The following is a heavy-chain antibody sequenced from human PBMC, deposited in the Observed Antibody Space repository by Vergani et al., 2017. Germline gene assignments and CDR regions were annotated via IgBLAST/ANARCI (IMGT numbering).Heavy chain of an antibody. CDR2: IYYSGST. CDR1: GGSISSYY. CDR3: ARTVYDFWGGYTTVTYYDYMDV. D-gene: IGHD3-3*01. V-gene: IGHV4-59*01. Sequence: QVQLQESGPGLVKPSETLSLTCTVSGGSISSYYWSWIRQPPGKGLEWIGYIYYSGSTNYNPSLKSRVTISVDTSKNQYSLKLSSVTVADTAVYYCARTVYDFWGGYTTVTYYDYMDVWGKGTTVTVSS. J-gene: IGHJ6*03.